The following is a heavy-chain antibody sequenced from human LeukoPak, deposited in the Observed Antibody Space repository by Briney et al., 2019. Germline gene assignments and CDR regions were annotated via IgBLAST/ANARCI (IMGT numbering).Heavy chain of an antibody. CDR1: GLLFGDYA. Sequence: GGSLRLSCTASGLLFGDYAMTWVRQVPGKGLEWLGCIRSKAYGWTAEYAASVKGRFTISRDDSKSVAYVQMNSLKTEDTALYHCPVQVVPSDNWFDPWGQGTLVTVSS. D-gene: IGHD1-1*01. CDR2: IRSKAYGWTA. V-gene: IGHV3-49*04. CDR3: PVQVVPSDNWFDP. J-gene: IGHJ5*02.